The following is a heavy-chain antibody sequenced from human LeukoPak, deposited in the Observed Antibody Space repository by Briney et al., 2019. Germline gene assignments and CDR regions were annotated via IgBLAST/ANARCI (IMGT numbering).Heavy chain of an antibody. CDR3: ARGSSSWYDPFDY. Sequence: GGSLRLSCAASGFTFSSYAMHWVRQAPGKGLEWVAVISYDGSNKYYADSVKGRFIISRDNSKNTLYLQMNSLRAEDTAVYYCARGSSSWYDPFDYWGQGTLVTVSS. V-gene: IGHV3-30*04. CDR2: ISYDGSNK. J-gene: IGHJ4*02. CDR1: GFTFSSYA. D-gene: IGHD6-13*01.